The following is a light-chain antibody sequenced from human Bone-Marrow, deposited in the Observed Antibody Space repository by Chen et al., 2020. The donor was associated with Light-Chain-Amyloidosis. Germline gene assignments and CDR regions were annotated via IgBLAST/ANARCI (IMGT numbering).Light chain of an antibody. J-gene: IGLJ2*01. Sequence: SYELTQPPSVSVSPGQTARITCSGDDLPTKYAYWYQQKPGQAPVLVIHRDTERPSGISERFSGSSSGTTATLTISVVQAEDEADYHCPSADSSGTYEVIFGGGTKLPVL. V-gene: IGLV3-25*03. CDR2: RDT. CDR1: DLPTKY. CDR3: PSADSSGTYEVI.